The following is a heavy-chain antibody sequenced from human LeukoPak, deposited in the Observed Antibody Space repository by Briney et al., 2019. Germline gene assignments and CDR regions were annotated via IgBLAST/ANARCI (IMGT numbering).Heavy chain of an antibody. J-gene: IGHJ4*02. CDR3: ATVLRYFDWLFNADY. Sequence: PGGSLRLSCEASGFTFGNYAMSWVRQAPGKGLEWVSAISGSGGSTYYADSVKGRFTISRDNSKNTLYLQMNSLRAEDTAVYYCATVLRYFDWLFNADYWGQGTLVTVSS. CDR2: ISGSGGST. D-gene: IGHD3-9*01. CDR1: GFTFGNYA. V-gene: IGHV3-23*01.